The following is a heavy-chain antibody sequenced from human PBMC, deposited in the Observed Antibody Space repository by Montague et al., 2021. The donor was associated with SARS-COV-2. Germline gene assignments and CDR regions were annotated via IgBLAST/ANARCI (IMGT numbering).Heavy chain of an antibody. CDR1: GGSISSSSYY. Sequence: SETLSLTCTVSGGSISSSSYYWGWIRQPPRKGLESIGSIYYSGXTXYXXXXKXRVTISVDTSKNQFSLKLRSVTAADTAVYYCARQVTGRYFDWILYGMGVWGQGTTVTVSS. D-gene: IGHD3-9*01. CDR3: ARQVTGRYFDWILYGMGV. CDR2: IYYSGXT. J-gene: IGHJ6*02. V-gene: IGHV4-39*01.